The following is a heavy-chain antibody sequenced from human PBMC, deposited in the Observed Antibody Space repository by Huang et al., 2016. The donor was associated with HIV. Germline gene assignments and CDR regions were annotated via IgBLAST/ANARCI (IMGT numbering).Heavy chain of an antibody. CDR2: IIPNNGGT. J-gene: IGHJ3*01. Sequence: QVQLVQSGAEVKKPGASVKVSCEASGYPFTTYYIHWVRQAPGQGLEWMGWIIPNNGGTKYARDVQGRVTMTRDPSISTAYLELSGLRSDDTAMYFCVRRYDYNAFDVWGQGTMVIVSS. V-gene: IGHV1-2*02. CDR1: GYPFTTYY. CDR3: VRRYDYNAFDV. D-gene: IGHD5-12*01.